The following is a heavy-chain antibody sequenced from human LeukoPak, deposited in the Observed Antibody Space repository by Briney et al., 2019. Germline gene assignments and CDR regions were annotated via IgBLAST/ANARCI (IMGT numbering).Heavy chain of an antibody. Sequence: SETLSLTCAVYGGSFSGYYWSWIRQPPGRGLEWIGEINHSGSTNYNPSLESRVTISIDTSENQFSLKLSSVTAADTAVYYCARDLGPDYDFWSASSKWFDPWGQGTLVTVSS. CDR2: INHSGST. D-gene: IGHD3-3*01. V-gene: IGHV4-34*01. CDR1: GGSFSGYY. CDR3: ARDLGPDYDFWSASSKWFDP. J-gene: IGHJ5*02.